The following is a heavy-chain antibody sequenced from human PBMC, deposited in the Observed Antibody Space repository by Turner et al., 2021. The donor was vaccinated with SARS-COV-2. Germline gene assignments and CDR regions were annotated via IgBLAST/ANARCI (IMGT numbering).Heavy chain of an antibody. J-gene: IGHJ6*02. CDR3: AKHQGSTSGYDHGMNV. D-gene: IGHD1-1*01. V-gene: IGHV4-59*08. CDR1: GCSISSKS. Sequence: LVLLCPSHTLSLTCTVSGCSISSKSWSWIRHSPGRGLEWIGYFYKIGSIDYNPTLRSRVTISVDTSKDQLYQNLISMTAADTAVYYCAKHQGSTSGYDHGMNVWGQGTAVIVSS. CDR2: FYKIGSI.